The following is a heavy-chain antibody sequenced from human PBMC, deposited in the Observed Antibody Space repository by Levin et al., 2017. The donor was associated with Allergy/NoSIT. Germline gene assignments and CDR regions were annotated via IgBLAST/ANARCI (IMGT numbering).Heavy chain of an antibody. J-gene: IGHJ3*02. CDR2: ISANSGTI. CDR1: GFTFDDYA. V-gene: IGHV3-9*01. D-gene: IGHD5-18*01. Sequence: GGSLRLSCAASGFTFDDYALHWVRQAPGKGLEWVSGISANSGTIAYADSVKGRFTISRDSAKKSLYVQMNSLRVEDTALYFCTRALRYSYGFTEAFDIWGQGTMVTVSS. CDR3: TRALRYSYGFTEAFDI.